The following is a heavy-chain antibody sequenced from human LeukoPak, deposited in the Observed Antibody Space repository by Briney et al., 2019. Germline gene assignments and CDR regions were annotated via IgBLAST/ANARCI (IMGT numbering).Heavy chain of an antibody. CDR3: ARGYWYAFDI. J-gene: IGHJ3*02. CDR1: GFTFSSYW. V-gene: IGHV3-74*01. D-gene: IGHD2-8*02. CDR2: ISSDETTT. Sequence: GGSLRLSCAASGFTFSSYWMYWVRQAPGKGLVWVSRISSDETTTYYADSVKGRFTISRDNAKNTLYLQMNSLRAEDTAIYYCARGYWYAFDIWGQGTMVTVSS.